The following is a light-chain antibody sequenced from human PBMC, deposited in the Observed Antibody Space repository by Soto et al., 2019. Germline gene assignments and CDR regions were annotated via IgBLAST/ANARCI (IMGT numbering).Light chain of an antibody. CDR3: SSYTSSSTYV. Sequence: QSVLTQPASVSRSPGQSITISCTGTSGDGGGYNYVSWYQQHPGKAPKLMIYEVSNRPSGVSNRCSGSTSSKTASLTISGLQAEDEADYYCSSYTSSSTYVFATGTKVTVL. J-gene: IGLJ1*01. V-gene: IGLV2-14*01. CDR1: SGDGGGYNY. CDR2: EVS.